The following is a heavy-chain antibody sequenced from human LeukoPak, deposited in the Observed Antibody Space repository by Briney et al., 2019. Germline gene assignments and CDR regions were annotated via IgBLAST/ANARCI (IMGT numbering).Heavy chain of an antibody. CDR2: ISAYTGNT. CDR1: GYTFTSYG. D-gene: IGHD6-19*01. Sequence: ASVKVSCKVSGYTFTSYGISWVRQAPGQGLEWMGWISAYTGNTVYAQKLQGRVTMTTDTSTSTAYMELRSLISDDTAVYYCAAGPGIAVAGTFDFWGQGTLVTVSS. CDR3: AAGPGIAVAGTFDF. J-gene: IGHJ4*02. V-gene: IGHV1-18*01.